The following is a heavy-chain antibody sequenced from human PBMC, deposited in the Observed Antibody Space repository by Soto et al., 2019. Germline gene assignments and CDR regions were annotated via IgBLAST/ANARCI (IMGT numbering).Heavy chain of an antibody. J-gene: IGHJ3*02. D-gene: IGHD3-22*01. CDR1: GFTLSSYE. CDR3: ARASAYYDSSDYNAFDI. CDR2: ISSSGSTI. Sequence: GGSLRLSCAASGFTLSSYEMNWVRQAPGKGLEWVSYISSSGSTIYYADSVNGRFTISRDNAKNSLYLQMNSLRAKETAVHYCARASAYYDSSDYNAFDICGQRTMVT. V-gene: IGHV3-48*03.